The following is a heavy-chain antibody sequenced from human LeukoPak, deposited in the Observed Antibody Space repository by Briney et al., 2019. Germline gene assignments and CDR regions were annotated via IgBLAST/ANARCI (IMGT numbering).Heavy chain of an antibody. Sequence: SVKVSCKASGGTFSSYDISWVRQAPGQGLEWMGGIMPMFGKANYAQKFQGRVTTTADKATSTAYMELSSLRSEDTAVYYCAVYYYDSSGYSRGAFDIWGQGTMVTVSS. V-gene: IGHV1-69*06. CDR3: AVYYYDSSGYSRGAFDI. D-gene: IGHD3-22*01. J-gene: IGHJ3*02. CDR2: IMPMFGKA. CDR1: GGTFSSYD.